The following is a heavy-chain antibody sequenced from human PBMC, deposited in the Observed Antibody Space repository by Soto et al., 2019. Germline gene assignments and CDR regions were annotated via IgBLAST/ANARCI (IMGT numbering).Heavy chain of an antibody. D-gene: IGHD2-21*01. V-gene: IGHV1-3*01. Sequence: QVPLVQSGAEVKKPGASVKVSCKASGYTFTSYAMHWVRQAPGQRLEWMGWINAGNGNTKYSQKFQGRVTITRDTSASTAYMELSSLRSEDTAVYYCARLKVVLEGPSYYFDYWGQGTLVTVSS. CDR1: GYTFTSYA. J-gene: IGHJ4*02. CDR3: ARLKVVLEGPSYYFDY. CDR2: INAGNGNT.